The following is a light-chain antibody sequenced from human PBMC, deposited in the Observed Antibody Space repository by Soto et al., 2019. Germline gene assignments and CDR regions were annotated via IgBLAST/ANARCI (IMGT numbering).Light chain of an antibody. CDR2: DAS. V-gene: IGKV1-5*01. J-gene: IGKJ1*01. CDR3: QQSYSTPRT. Sequence: DIQMTQSPSTLSASVGDRVTITCRASQSISSWLAWYQQKPGKAPKLLMYDASSLDSGVPSRFSGSGSGTEFTLTISSLQPDDFATYYCQQSYSTPRTFGQGTKVDIK. CDR1: QSISSW.